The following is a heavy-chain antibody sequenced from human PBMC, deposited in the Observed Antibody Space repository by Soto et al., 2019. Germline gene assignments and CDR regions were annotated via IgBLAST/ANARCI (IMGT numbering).Heavy chain of an antibody. Sequence: PGGSLRLSCAASGFTFSNYGMHWVRQAPGKGLEWVGVISYDGSNKYYADSVKGRFTISRDNSNNTLYLQMNSLRPEDTALYYCAKGRGELGNWFDPWGQGTLVTVSS. J-gene: IGHJ5*02. V-gene: IGHV3-30*18. D-gene: IGHD1-26*01. CDR3: AKGRGELGNWFDP. CDR2: ISYDGSNK. CDR1: GFTFSNYG.